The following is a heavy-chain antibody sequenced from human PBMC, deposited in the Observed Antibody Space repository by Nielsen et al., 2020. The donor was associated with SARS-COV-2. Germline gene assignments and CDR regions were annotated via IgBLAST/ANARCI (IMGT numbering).Heavy chain of an antibody. V-gene: IGHV3-21*01. J-gene: IGHJ4*02. CDR1: GFTFSSYW. CDR3: ARDQGGVATPQDY. D-gene: IGHD5-12*01. Sequence: GGSLRLSCAASGFTFSSYWMNWVRQAPGKGLEWVSSISSSSSYIYYADSVKGRFTISRDNAKNSLYLQMNSLRAEDTAVYYCARDQGGVATPQDYWGQGTLVTVSS. CDR2: ISSSSSYI.